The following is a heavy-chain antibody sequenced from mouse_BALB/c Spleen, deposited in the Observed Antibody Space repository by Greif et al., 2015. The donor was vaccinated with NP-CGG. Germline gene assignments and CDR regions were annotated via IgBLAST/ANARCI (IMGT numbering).Heavy chain of an antibody. CDR2: ISSGGST. J-gene: IGHJ2*01. CDR3: ARGLRGYGSSQYYFDY. V-gene: IGHV5-6-5*01. Sequence: EVKLVESGGGLVKPGGSLKLSCAASGFTFSSYAMSWVRQTPDKRLEWVASISSGGSTYYPDSVKGRFTIPRDNARNILYLQMSSLRSEDTAMYYCARGLRGYGSSQYYFDYWGQGTTLTVSS. CDR1: GFTFSSYA. D-gene: IGHD1-1*01.